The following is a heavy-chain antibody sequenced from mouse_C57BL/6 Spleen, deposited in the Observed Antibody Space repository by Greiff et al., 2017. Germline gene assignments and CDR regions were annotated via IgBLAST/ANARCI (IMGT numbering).Heavy chain of an antibody. V-gene: IGHV5-9-1*02. Sequence: EVKLVESGAGLVKPGGSLKLSCAASGFTFSSYAMSWVRQTPEKRLEWVAYISSGGDYTYYADTVKGRFTISRDNAKNTLYLQMSSLKSEDTAMYYCTGPSCGYDPYGYFDVWGTGTTVTVSS. D-gene: IGHD2-2*01. CDR1: GFTFSSYA. J-gene: IGHJ1*03. CDR3: TGPSCGYDPYGYFDV. CDR2: ISSGGDYT.